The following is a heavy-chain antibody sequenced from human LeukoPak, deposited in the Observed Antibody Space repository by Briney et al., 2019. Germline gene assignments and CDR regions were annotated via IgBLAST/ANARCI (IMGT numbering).Heavy chain of an antibody. D-gene: IGHD6-19*01. CDR3: AVAVAGTHYYYGMDV. J-gene: IGHJ6*02. Sequence: PGRSLRLSCAASGFTFSSYAMHWVRQAPDKGLEWVAVISYDGSNKYYADSVKGRFTISRDNSKNTLYLQMNSLRAEDTAVYYCAVAVAGTHYYYGMDVWGQGTTVTVSS. CDR1: GFTFSSYA. CDR2: ISYDGSNK. V-gene: IGHV3-30-3*01.